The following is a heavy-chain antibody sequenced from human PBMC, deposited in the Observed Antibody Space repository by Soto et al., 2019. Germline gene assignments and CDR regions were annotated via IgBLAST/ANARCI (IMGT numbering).Heavy chain of an antibody. Sequence: EVQLVESGGGLVKPGGSLRLSCAASGFTFSSYSMNWVRQAPGKGLEWVSSISSSSSYIYYADSVKGRFTISRDNAKNSLYLQMNSLRAEDTAVYYCARELRFLEWLSRWGYYGMDVWGRGTTVTVSS. D-gene: IGHD3-3*01. CDR1: GFTFSSYS. CDR2: ISSSSSYI. V-gene: IGHV3-21*01. CDR3: ARELRFLEWLSRWGYYGMDV. J-gene: IGHJ6*02.